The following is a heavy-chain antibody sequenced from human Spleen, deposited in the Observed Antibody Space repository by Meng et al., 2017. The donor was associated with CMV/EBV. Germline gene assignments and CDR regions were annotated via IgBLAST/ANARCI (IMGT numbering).Heavy chain of an antibody. Sequence: ASVKVSCKASGGTFSSYAISWVRQAPGQGLEWMGWINPNSGGTNYAQKFQGRVTMTRDTSISTAYMELSRLRSADTAVYYCASHIVGATTALYYYGMDVWGQGTTVTVSS. CDR1: GGTFSSYA. J-gene: IGHJ6*02. D-gene: IGHD1-26*01. CDR3: ASHIVGATTALYYYGMDV. V-gene: IGHV1-2*02. CDR2: INPNSGGT.